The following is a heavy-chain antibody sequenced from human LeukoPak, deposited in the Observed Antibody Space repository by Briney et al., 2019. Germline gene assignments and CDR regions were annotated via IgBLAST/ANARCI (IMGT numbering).Heavy chain of an antibody. Sequence: SETLSLTCTVSGGSISSYYWSWIRQPPGKGLEWIGYIYYSGSTNYKSSLKSRVTISVDTSKNQFSLKLSSVTAADTAVYYCARGAYYDYVWGSYPDYWGQGTLVTVSS. CDR3: ARGAYYDYVWGSYPDY. J-gene: IGHJ4*02. CDR1: GGSISSYY. CDR2: IYYSGST. D-gene: IGHD3-16*02. V-gene: IGHV4-59*01.